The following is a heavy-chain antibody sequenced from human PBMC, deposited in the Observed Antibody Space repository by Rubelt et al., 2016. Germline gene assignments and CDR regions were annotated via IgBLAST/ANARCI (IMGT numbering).Heavy chain of an antibody. D-gene: IGHD3-10*01. J-gene: IGHJ4*02. V-gene: IGHV3-23*01. CDR3: AKDYYGSGSYYYQFDY. CDR1: SNYA. CDR2: ISGSGDST. Sequence: SNYALSWVRQAPGKGLEWVSVISGSGDSTYYADSVKGRFTISRDNSKNTLYLQMNSLRAEDTAVYYCAKDYYGSGSYYYQFDYWGQGTLVTVSS.